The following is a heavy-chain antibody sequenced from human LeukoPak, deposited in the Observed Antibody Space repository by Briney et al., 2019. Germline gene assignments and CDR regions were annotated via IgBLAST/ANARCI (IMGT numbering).Heavy chain of an antibody. D-gene: IGHD3-22*01. CDR1: GYIFSTYW. Sequence: GESLKISRKGSGYIFSTYWIAWVRQLPGKGLEWMGIIYPGDSDTRYSPSFQGQVTISADKSVSTAYLHWSSLKASDTAIYYCARPNITSYYDSRGSDAFDVWGQGTMVTVSS. CDR2: IYPGDSDT. V-gene: IGHV5-51*01. CDR3: ARPNITSYYDSRGSDAFDV. J-gene: IGHJ3*01.